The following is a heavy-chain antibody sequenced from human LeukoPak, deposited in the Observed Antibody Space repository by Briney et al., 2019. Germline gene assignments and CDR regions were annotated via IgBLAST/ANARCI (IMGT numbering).Heavy chain of an antibody. D-gene: IGHD3-10*01. V-gene: IGHV1-69*13. CDR3: ATGLVGSSGGWGHDAFDI. Sequence: GASAKDSWKASGYTLTSYDINWVPQATRERLEWMGEIIPIFGTANYAQKVHGRVTITADESTSTAYMEMSSLRSEDTAVYYCATGLVGSSGGWGHDAFDIWGQGTMVTVSS. CDR1: GYTLTSYD. J-gene: IGHJ3*02. CDR2: IIPIFGTA.